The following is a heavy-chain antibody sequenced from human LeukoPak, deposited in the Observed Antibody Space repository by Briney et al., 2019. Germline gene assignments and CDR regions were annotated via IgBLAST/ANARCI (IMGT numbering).Heavy chain of an antibody. D-gene: IGHD3-10*01. CDR3: AKDGGYGSGSYYPDY. J-gene: IGHJ4*02. CDR2: ISGGAGGA. CDR1: GFTFSSYA. Sequence: PGGSLRLSCAASGFTFSSYAMNRVRQAPGKGLEWVSSISGGAGGAAYADSVKGRFTMSRDNSKNTLYLQMNSLRAEDTAVYYCAKDGGYGSGSYYPDYWGQGTLVTVSS. V-gene: IGHV3-23*01.